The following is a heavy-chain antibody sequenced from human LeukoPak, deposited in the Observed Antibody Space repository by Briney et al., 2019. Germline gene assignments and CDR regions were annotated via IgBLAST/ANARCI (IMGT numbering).Heavy chain of an antibody. V-gene: IGHV4-59*01. CDR1: GGSISSYY. Sequence: SETLSLTCTVSGGSISSYYWSWIRQPPGKGLEWIGYIYYSGSTNYNPSLKSRVTISVDTSKNQFSLKLSSVTAADTAVYYCARGDGEYCSGGSCLTWGSWFDPWGQGTLVTVSS. D-gene: IGHD2-15*01. CDR2: IYYSGST. CDR3: ARGDGEYCSGGSCLTWGSWFDP. J-gene: IGHJ5*02.